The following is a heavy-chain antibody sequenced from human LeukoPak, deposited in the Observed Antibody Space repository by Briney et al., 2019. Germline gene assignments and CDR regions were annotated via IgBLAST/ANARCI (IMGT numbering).Heavy chain of an antibody. V-gene: IGHV5-51*01. D-gene: IGHD3-10*01. CDR2: VYPSDSDT. J-gene: IGHJ5*02. CDR1: GYSFTTYW. CDR3: ARLKGSGSYYAEYNWFDP. Sequence: GESLKISCKASGYSFTTYWIGWVRQMPGKGLEWMGIVYPSDSDTRYSPSFQGQVTISADKSISTAYLQWSSLKASDTAMYYCARLKGSGSYYAEYNWFDPWGQGTLVTVSS.